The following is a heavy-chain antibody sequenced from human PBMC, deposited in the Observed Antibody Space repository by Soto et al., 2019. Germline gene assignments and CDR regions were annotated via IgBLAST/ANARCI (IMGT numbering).Heavy chain of an antibody. CDR1: GFTFSSYA. CDR2: ISGSGGST. CDR3: AKDFSYCSGGSCFLVERSYYAMGV. V-gene: IGHV3-23*01. D-gene: IGHD2-15*01. J-gene: IGHJ6*01. Sequence: PGGSLRLSCAASGFTFSSYAMSWVRQAPGKGLEWVSAISGSGGSTYYADSVKGRFTISRDNSKNTLYLQTNSLRAEDTAVYYCAKDFSYCSGGSCFLVERSYYAMGVWGQGTPVTVPS.